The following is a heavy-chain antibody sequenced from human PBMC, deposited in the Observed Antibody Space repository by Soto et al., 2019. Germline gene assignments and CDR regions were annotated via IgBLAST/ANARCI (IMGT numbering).Heavy chain of an antibody. Sequence: QFQLQESGPGLVKPSETLSLTCTVSGASISYYYWSWIRQTPGKGLEWIGCSYYSGSTTYNPSLKSRVTISIDNSTTQFSLMLRSVTAADTAVDYCARRQNWNNVFDTWGQGTLVIVSS. CDR2: SYYSGST. CDR1: GASISYYY. J-gene: IGHJ4*02. CDR3: ARRQNWNNVFDT. V-gene: IGHV4-59*08. D-gene: IGHD1-1*01.